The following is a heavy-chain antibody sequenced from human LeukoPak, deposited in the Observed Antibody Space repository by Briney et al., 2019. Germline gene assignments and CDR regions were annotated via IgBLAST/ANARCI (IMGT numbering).Heavy chain of an antibody. Sequence: GGSLRLSCAAFGFTFSSYAMSWVRQAPGKGLEWVPAISGSGGSTYYADSVKGRFTISRDNSKNTLYLQMNSLRAEDTAVYYCARCSGGSCYYYFDYWGQGTLVTVSS. CDR3: ARCSGGSCYYYFDY. V-gene: IGHV3-23*01. CDR1: GFTFSSYA. D-gene: IGHD2-15*01. J-gene: IGHJ4*02. CDR2: ISGSGGST.